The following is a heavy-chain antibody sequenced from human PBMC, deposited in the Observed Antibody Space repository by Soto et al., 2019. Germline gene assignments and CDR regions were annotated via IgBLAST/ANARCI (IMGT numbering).Heavy chain of an antibody. J-gene: IGHJ6*02. D-gene: IGHD2-21*02. V-gene: IGHV3-30*03. CDR1: GFSSSNYF. CDR2: ISYDGTNK. CDR3: VRGDPYYGMDV. Sequence: QVQLVESGGGVVQPGRSLRLSCVASGFSSSNYFMHWVRQAPGKGQEWVAAISYDGTNKHYLDAVKGRFTISRDNSKSTLYLQMNSLRGEDTAVYSCVRGDPYYGMDVWGQGTTVTVSS.